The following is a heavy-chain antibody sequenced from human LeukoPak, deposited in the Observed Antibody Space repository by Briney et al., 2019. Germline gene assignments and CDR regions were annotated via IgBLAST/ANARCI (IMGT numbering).Heavy chain of an antibody. Sequence: SETLSLTCTVSGGSISSYYWSWIRQPPGKGLEWIGYIYYSGSTNYNPSLKSRVTISVDTSKNQFSLKLSSVTAADTAVYYCARHDAYLAYFDYWGQGTLVTASS. CDR2: IYYSGST. V-gene: IGHV4-59*08. J-gene: IGHJ4*02. CDR3: ARHDAYLAYFDY. D-gene: IGHD2-2*02. CDR1: GGSISSYY.